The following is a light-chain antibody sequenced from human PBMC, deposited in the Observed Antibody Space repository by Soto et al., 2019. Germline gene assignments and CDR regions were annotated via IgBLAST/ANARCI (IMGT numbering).Light chain of an antibody. J-gene: IGKJ4*01. CDR3: QQYGSSSLT. CDR2: GSS. Sequence: EIVLTQSPGTLSLSPGERATLCCRASQSVSSSYLAWYQQKPGQAPRLLIYGSSSRATGIPDMFSGSGSGTDFTLTISRLEPEDFAVYDCQQYGSSSLTFGEGTKVEI. CDR1: QSVSSSY. V-gene: IGKV3-20*01.